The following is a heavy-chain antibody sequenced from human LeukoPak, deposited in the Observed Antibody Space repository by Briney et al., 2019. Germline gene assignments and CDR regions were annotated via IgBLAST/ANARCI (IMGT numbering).Heavy chain of an antibody. D-gene: IGHD3-10*02. CDR1: GFTFDTYS. CDR3: AELGITMIGGV. V-gene: IGHV3-48*04. CDR2: ISSNRDTI. Sequence: GGSLRLSCAAAGFTFDTYSMNWVRQAPGRGLEWISYISSNRDTIYYAASVKGRFTISRDNAKNSLYLQMNSLRAEDTAVYYCAELGITMIGGVWGKGTTVTISS. J-gene: IGHJ6*04.